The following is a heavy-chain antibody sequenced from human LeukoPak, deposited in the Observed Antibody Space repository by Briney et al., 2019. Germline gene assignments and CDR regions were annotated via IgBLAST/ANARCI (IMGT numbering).Heavy chain of an antibody. J-gene: IGHJ1*01. CDR1: GFSFNTYA. V-gene: IGHV3-23*01. D-gene: IGHD2-15*01. CDR3: AQQVGYCSSGSCYFTY. CDR2: ISNTGGST. Sequence: GGSLRLSCAASGFSFNTYAMSWVRQAPGKGLEWVSAISNTGGSTYYADSVKGRFTISRDKSKNTLSLQMSSLRAEDTAVYYCAQQVGYCSSGSCYFTYWGQGTLVTVSS.